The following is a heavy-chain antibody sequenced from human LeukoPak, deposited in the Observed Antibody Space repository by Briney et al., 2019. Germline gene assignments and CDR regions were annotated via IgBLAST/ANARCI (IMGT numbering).Heavy chain of an antibody. J-gene: IGHJ4*02. CDR3: ARVPIQLWSSLDY. Sequence: PSETLSLTCTVSGGSISSGDYYWSWIRQPPGKGLEWIGYIYYSGSTYYNPSLKSRVTISVDTSKNQFSLKLSSVTAADTAVYYCARVPIQLWSSLDYWGQGTLVTVSS. CDR2: IYYSGST. CDR1: GGSISSGDYY. V-gene: IGHV4-30-4*01. D-gene: IGHD5-18*01.